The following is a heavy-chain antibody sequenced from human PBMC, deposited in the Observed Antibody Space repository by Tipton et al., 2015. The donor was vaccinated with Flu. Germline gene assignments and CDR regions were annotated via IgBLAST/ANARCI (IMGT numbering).Heavy chain of an antibody. CDR3: ARDLVYYGSETHWDDTFDI. CDR2: ISAYDGDI. J-gene: IGHJ3*02. D-gene: IGHD3-10*01. Sequence: QLVQSGPEVKKPGASVKVSCTASGYTFTSYGVSWVRQAPGQGLEWTGWISAYDGDINYAQSLQGRVTLTTDTSTNTAYMELRSLRSDDTAVYYCARDLVYYGSETHWDDTFDIWGHGTAVTVSS. CDR1: GYTFTSYG. V-gene: IGHV1-18*01.